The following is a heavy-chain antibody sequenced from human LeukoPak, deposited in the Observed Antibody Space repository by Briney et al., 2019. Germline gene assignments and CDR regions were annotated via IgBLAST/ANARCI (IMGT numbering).Heavy chain of an antibody. CDR3: ARIPHGHNWFDP. CDR2: ISGSGGNT. CDR1: GFTFSSYA. Sequence: PGGSLRLSCAASGFTFSSYAMSWVRQAPGKGLEWVSGISGSGGNTYYADSVKGRFTISRDNSKNTLYLQMNSLRAEDTAVYYCARIPHGHNWFDPWGQGTLVTVSS. J-gene: IGHJ5*02. V-gene: IGHV3-23*01.